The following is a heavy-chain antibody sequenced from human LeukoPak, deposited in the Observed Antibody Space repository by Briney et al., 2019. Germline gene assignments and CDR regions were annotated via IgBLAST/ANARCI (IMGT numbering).Heavy chain of an antibody. J-gene: IGHJ5*02. CDR2: IYAADSDT. CDR3: ARHLRGLHL. V-gene: IGHV5-51*01. CDR1: GNSFNNYW. Sequence: HGESLKISCQGSGNSFNNYWISWVRQMPGKGLEWMAIIYAADSDTRYSPSFQGQVTLSVDKSISTVYVQWSSLKASDTAVYYCARHLRGLHLWGQGTLVTVSS. D-gene: IGHD3-10*01.